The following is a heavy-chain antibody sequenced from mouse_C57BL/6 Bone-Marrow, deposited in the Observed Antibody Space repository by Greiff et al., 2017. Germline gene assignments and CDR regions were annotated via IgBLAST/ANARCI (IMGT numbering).Heavy chain of an antibody. CDR2: IRNKANSHAT. CDR1: GFTFSDAW. V-gene: IGHV6-6*01. Sequence: EVKLEESGGGLVQPGGSMKLSCAASGFTFSDAWMDWVRQSPEQGLEWVAEIRNKANSHATYYAESVKGRLTISRDDSKMSVYRQRNSLRAEDTVIYYCTLTYCDVWGTGTTVTVSA. CDR3: TLTYCDV. D-gene: IGHD4-1*01. J-gene: IGHJ1*03.